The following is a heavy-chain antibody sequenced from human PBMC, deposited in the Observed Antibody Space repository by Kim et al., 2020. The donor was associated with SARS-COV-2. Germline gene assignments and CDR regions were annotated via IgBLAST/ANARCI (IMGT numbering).Heavy chain of an antibody. V-gene: IGHV3-11*01. CDR3: ARDVYGTTGTTGIRYYYYYMDV. Sequence: GGSLRLSCAASGFTFSDYYMSWIRQAPGKGLEWVSYISSSGSTIYYADSVKGRFTISRDNAKNSLYLQMNSLRAEDTAVYYCARDVYGTTGTTGIRYYYYYMDVWGKGTTVTVSS. D-gene: IGHD1-1*01. J-gene: IGHJ6*03. CDR1: GFTFSDYY. CDR2: ISSSGSTI.